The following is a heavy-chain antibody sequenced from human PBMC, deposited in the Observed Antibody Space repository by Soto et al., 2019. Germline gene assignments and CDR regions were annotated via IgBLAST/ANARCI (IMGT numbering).Heavy chain of an antibody. CDR3: ARGPHHLYCSSTSCYSGAYYYYGMDV. J-gene: IGHJ6*02. D-gene: IGHD2-2*02. Sequence: PSETLSLTCAVYGGSFSGYYWSWIRQPPGKGLEWIGEINHSGSTNYNPSLKSRVTISVDTSKNQFSLKLSSVTAADTAVYYCARGPHHLYCSSTSCYSGAYYYYGMDVWGQGTTVTVSS. CDR1: GGSFSGYY. CDR2: INHSGST. V-gene: IGHV4-34*01.